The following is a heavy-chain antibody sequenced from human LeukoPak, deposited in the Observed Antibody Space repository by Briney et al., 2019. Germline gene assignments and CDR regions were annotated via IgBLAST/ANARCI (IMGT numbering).Heavy chain of an antibody. CDR1: GDSISSGSYY. D-gene: IGHD6-13*01. CDR2: IYSNGDT. CDR3: ASRHSKQQPYYYYMDI. V-gene: IGHV4-61*02. Sequence: PSQTLSLTCTVSGDSISSGSYYWSWIRQPAGKGLEWIGRIYSNGDTEFNPSLKSRVTISLDTSKNQFSLKLSSATAADTAVYYCASRHSKQQPYYYYMDIWGKGTTVTVSS. J-gene: IGHJ6*03.